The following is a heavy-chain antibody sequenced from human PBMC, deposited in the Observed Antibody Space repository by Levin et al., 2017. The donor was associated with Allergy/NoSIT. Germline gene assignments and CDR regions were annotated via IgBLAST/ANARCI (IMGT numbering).Heavy chain of an antibody. D-gene: IGHD6-13*01. CDR1: GFTFSSYD. Sequence: PGGSLRLSCAASGFTFSSYDMHWVRQATGKGLEWVSSIGTGGDTYYPDSVKGRFTISRENAKNSLYLQMNSLRAGDTAVYYCARGLGSSWPKYYFDNWGQGTLVTVSS. CDR3: ARGLGSSWPKYYFDN. CDR2: IGTGGDT. V-gene: IGHV3-13*04. J-gene: IGHJ4*02.